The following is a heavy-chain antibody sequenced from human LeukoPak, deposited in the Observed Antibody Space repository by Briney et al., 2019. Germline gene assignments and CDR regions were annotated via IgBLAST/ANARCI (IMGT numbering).Heavy chain of an antibody. D-gene: IGHD3-16*01. J-gene: IGHJ4*02. CDR3: ASSGFIPGYY. Sequence: SETLSLTCTVSGGSISSYYWSWIRQPPGKGLEWIGEINHSGSTNYNPSLKSRVTISVDTSKNQFSLKLSSVTAADTAVYYCASSGFIPGYYWGQGTLVTVSS. CDR1: GGSISSYY. CDR2: INHSGST. V-gene: IGHV4-34*01.